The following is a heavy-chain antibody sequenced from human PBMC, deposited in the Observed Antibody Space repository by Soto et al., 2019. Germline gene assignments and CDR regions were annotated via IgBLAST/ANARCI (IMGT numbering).Heavy chain of an antibody. V-gene: IGHV3-48*01. CDR3: VRDRGYTGYDFAY. CDR1: GFTFSRYA. J-gene: IGHJ4*02. Sequence: EVQLVESGGGLVQPGGSLRLCCAASGFTFSRYAMNWVRQAPGKGLEWVSYINHDSGTIYYADSVKGRFTIYRDNANNLLSLQMNSLRAEDTAVYYCVRDRGYTGYDFAYWGQGTLVTVSS. CDR2: INHDSGTI. D-gene: IGHD5-12*01.